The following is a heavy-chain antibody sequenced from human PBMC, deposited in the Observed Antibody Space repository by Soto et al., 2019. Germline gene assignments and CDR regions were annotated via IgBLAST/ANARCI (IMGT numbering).Heavy chain of an antibody. CDR3: ARDNCSGCSCYSDSAFAI. CDR1: GGTFSSYA. CDR2: IIPICGTA. V-gene: IGHV1-69*01. D-gene: IGHD2-15*01. J-gene: IGHJ3*02. Sequence: QVQLVQSGAEVKKPGSSVKVSCTASGGTFSSYAISWVRQDPGQGLEWMGGIIPICGTANYAQKFQGRVTITADESTSTVYIELSSLRSEDTAVYYCARDNCSGCSCYSDSAFAIWGQGTMVTVSS.